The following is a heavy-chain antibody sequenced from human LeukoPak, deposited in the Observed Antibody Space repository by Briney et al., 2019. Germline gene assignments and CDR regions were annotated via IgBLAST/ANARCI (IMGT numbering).Heavy chain of an antibody. Sequence: PSETLSLTCTVSGGSISSYYWNWIRQPPGKGLEWIGYIYYSGSINYNPSLKSRITMSVDTSKNQFSLKLSSVTAADTAVYYCAREGGNVGRGGYYFDFWGQGTLVTVSS. CDR1: GGSISSYY. D-gene: IGHD3-16*01. CDR2: IYYSGSI. J-gene: IGHJ4*02. CDR3: AREGGNVGRGGYYFDF. V-gene: IGHV4-59*08.